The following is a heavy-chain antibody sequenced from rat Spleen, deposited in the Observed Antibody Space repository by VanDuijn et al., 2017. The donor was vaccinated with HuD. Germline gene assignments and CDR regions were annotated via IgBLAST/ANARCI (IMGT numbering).Heavy chain of an antibody. J-gene: IGHJ2*01. D-gene: IGHD1-9*01. CDR3: ARHGYNSYFDY. Sequence: EVQLVDFAGGLVPPGRSFYLSCAASFFTFRAYYLSWVRPAPTTGLEWVAPISFVGGRNFYRDSVTGRFTISRANAKRSLYLPMDSLRSEDTATYYCARHGYNSYFDYWGQGVMVTVSS. CDR1: FFTFRAYY. V-gene: IGHV5-29*01. CDR2: ISFVGGRN.